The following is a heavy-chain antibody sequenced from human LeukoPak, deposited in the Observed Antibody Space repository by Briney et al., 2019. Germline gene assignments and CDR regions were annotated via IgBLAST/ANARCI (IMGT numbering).Heavy chain of an antibody. D-gene: IGHD3-22*01. CDR2: ISWNSGSI. V-gene: IGHV3-9*01. CDR1: GFTFDDYA. Sequence: GRSLRLSCAASGFTFDDYAMHWVPQAPGKGLEWVSGISWNSGSIGYADSVKGRFTISRDNAKNSLYLQMNSLRAEDTALYYCAKDSVPYYYDSSGYSIQGAFDIWGQGTMVTVSS. CDR3: AKDSVPYYYDSSGYSIQGAFDI. J-gene: IGHJ3*02.